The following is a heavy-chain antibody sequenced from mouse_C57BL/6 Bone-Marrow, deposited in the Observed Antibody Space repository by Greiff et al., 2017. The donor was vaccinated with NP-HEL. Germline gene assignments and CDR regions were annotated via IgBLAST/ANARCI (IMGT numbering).Heavy chain of an antibody. Sequence: QVHVKQPGAELVKPGASVKLSCKASGYTFTSYWMHWVKQRPGQGLEWIGMIHPNSGSTNYNEKFKSKATLTVDKSSSTAYMQLSSLTSEDSAVYYCARSPYGSSPLYAMDYWGQGTSVTVSS. CDR3: ARSPYGSSPLYAMDY. D-gene: IGHD1-1*01. V-gene: IGHV1-64*01. CDR1: GYTFTSYW. CDR2: IHPNSGST. J-gene: IGHJ4*01.